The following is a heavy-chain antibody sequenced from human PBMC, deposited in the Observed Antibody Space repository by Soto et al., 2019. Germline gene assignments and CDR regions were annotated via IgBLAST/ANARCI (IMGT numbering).Heavy chain of an antibody. V-gene: IGHV3-48*01. D-gene: IGHD5-18*01. CDR2: ISSSRSTI. CDR1: GFTFSSYS. J-gene: IGHJ4*02. Sequence: GGSLRLSCAASGFTFSSYSMNWVRQAPGKGLEWVSYISSSRSTIYYADSVKGRFTISRDNAKNSLYLQMNSLRAEDTAVYYCARDIIPSAKSSYWPYYFDYWGQGT. CDR3: ARDIIPSAKSSYWPYYFDY.